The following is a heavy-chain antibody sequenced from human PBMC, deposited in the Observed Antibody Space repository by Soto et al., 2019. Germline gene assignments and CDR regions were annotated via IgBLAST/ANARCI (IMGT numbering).Heavy chain of an antibody. CDR2: VYDSGST. CDR1: GGSISSYF. Sequence: QVQLQESGPGLVKPSETLSLTCTVSGGSISSYFWSWIRQPPGKGLEWIGYVYDSGSTNYNPSLNSRVTISVDTSKNQFSLKLNSVTAADTAVYYCVRGRWLQLPQLWGQGTLVTVSS. V-gene: IGHV4-59*01. J-gene: IGHJ4*02. D-gene: IGHD4-4*01. CDR3: VRGRWLQLPQL.